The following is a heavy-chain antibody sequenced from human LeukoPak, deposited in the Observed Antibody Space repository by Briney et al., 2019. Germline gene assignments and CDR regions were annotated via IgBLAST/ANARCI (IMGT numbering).Heavy chain of an antibody. CDR2: ISSSSSYI. J-gene: IGHJ4*02. CDR1: GFTFSSYS. Sequence: GGSLRLSCAASGFTFSSYSMNWVRQAPGKGLEWVSSISSSSSYIYYADSMKGRFTISRDNAKNSLYLQMNSLRAEDTAVYYCAREGDSSLALDYWGQGTLVTVSS. CDR3: AREGDSSLALDY. V-gene: IGHV3-21*01. D-gene: IGHD6-13*01.